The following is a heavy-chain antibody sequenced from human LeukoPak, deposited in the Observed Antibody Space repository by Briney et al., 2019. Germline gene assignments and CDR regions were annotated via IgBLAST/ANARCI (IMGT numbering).Heavy chain of an antibody. D-gene: IGHD3-22*01. J-gene: IGHJ4*02. CDR2: IYSGGST. Sequence: GGTLRLSCAASGFTFSSYGMSWVRQAPGKGLEWVSVIYSGGSTYYADSVKGRFTISRDNSKNTLYLQMNSLRAEDTAVYYCARDRYYDSSGYYYVGFDYWGQGTLVTVSS. V-gene: IGHV3-66*01. CDR1: GFTFSSYG. CDR3: ARDRYYDSSGYYYVGFDY.